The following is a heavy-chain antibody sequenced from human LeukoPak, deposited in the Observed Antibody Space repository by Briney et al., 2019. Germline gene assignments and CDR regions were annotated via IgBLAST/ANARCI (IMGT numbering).Heavy chain of an antibody. V-gene: IGHV1-69*05. J-gene: IGHJ4*02. Sequence: GASVKVSCKASGGTFISYGISWVGQAPGQGLEGMGGIIPIFGTAKYAQKFQGRVTITTDEPTSTAYMELSSLRYEDTAVYYCARGVDTAMITSLVYWGQGTLVTVSS. CDR2: IIPIFGTA. CDR1: GGTFISYG. D-gene: IGHD5-18*01. CDR3: ARGVDTAMITSLVY.